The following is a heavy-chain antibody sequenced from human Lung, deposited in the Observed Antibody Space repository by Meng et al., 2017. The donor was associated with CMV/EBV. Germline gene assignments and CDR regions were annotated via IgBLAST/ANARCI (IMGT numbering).Heavy chain of an antibody. V-gene: IGHV3-23*01. CDR2: IINSGDKT. Sequence: GEXXKISCAASGFTFSTYAMNWVRQGPGKGLGWVSTIINSGDKTYYADSVKGRFTISRDNSKNMVYLQMNSLRAGDTAVYYCANNWNSDYWGQGTLVTVSS. D-gene: IGHD1-1*01. J-gene: IGHJ4*02. CDR1: GFTFSTYA. CDR3: ANNWNSDY.